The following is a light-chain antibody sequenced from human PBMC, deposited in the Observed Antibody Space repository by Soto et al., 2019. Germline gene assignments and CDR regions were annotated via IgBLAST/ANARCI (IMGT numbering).Light chain of an antibody. J-gene: IGLJ1*01. CDR3: SSYTNSITLV. Sequence: QSALTQPASVSGSPGQSITISCTGTSSDVGGYNYVSWYQQYPGKAPKLMIYDVDTRPSGVSNRFSGSKSGNTASLTISGLQADDEADYYCSSYTNSITLVFGSGTKLTVL. V-gene: IGLV2-14*01. CDR1: SSDVGGYNY. CDR2: DVD.